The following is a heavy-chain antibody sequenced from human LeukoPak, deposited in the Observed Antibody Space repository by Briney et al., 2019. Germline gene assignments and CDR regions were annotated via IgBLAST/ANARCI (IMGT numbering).Heavy chain of an antibody. Sequence: GGSLRLSCAASGFTFSSYGMHWVRQAPGKGLEWVAVIWYDGSNKYYADSVKGRFTISRDNSKNTLYLQMNSLRAEDTAVYYCAKDREYSYGYGPNYWGQGTLVTVSS. CDR1: GFTFSSYG. J-gene: IGHJ4*02. CDR3: AKDREYSYGYGPNY. D-gene: IGHD5-18*01. V-gene: IGHV3-30*02. CDR2: IWYDGSNK.